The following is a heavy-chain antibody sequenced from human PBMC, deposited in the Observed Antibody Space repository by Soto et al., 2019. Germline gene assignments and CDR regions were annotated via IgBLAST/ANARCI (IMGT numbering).Heavy chain of an antibody. CDR2: IIPIFGTA. D-gene: IGHD6-13*01. J-gene: IGHJ5*02. Sequence: SVKVSCKVSGGTFSSYAISWVRQAPGQGLEWMGGIIPIFGTANYAQKFQGRVTITADESTSTAYMELSSLRSEDTAVYYCARGPAIAAAGISYNWFDPWGQGTLVTVSS. V-gene: IGHV1-69*13. CDR3: ARGPAIAAAGISYNWFDP. CDR1: GGTFSSYA.